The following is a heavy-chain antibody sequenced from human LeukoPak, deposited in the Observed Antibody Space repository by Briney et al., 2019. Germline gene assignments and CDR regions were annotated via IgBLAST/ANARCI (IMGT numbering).Heavy chain of an antibody. CDR1: GFNVSGYW. CDR2: ISIGGSDT. Sequence: PGGSLRLSCEVSGFNVSGYWMHWVRQAPGKGLEWVSLISIGGSDTSHADSVGVRFTTSRDSAKNAVYLEMDSVRDEDTGIYYCARDGAEATPLDTWGKGALVTVSS. CDR3: ARDGAEATPLDT. J-gene: IGHJ5*02. V-gene: IGHV3-74*01.